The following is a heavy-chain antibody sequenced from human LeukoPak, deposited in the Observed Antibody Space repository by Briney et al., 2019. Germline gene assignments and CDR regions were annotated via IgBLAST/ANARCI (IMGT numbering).Heavy chain of an antibody. D-gene: IGHD3-22*01. CDR1: GDTFNSYT. CDR2: IIPILGIA. Sequence: SVKVSCKTSGDTFNSYTISWVRQAPGQGLEWMGRIIPILGIANYAQKFQGRVTITADKSTSTAYMELSSLRSEDTAVYHCARGPIVAVRDYFDYWGQGTLVTVSS. V-gene: IGHV1-69*02. J-gene: IGHJ4*02. CDR3: ARGPIVAVRDYFDY.